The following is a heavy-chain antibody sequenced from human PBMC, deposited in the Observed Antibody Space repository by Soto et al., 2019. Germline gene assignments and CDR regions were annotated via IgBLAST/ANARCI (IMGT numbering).Heavy chain of an antibody. V-gene: IGHV1-18*01. CDR2: ISAYNGNK. CDR1: GYTFNSYG. J-gene: IGHJ4*02. Sequence: QVQLVQSGAEVKKPGASVKVFCKASGYTFNSYGISWVRQAPGQGLEWMGWISAYNGNKKYAQKLQGRVTMTTDTSTSTAYMALRSLSSADTAVYSCARDSPPVDYWGQGTLVTVSS. CDR3: ARDSPPVDY.